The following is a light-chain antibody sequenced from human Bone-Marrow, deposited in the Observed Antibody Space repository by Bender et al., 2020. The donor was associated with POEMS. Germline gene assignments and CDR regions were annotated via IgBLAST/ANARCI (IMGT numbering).Light chain of an antibody. CDR1: SSDVGTYNL. Sequence: QSALTQPASVSGSPGQSITISCAGTSSDVGTYNLVSWYQHHPGKAPKLMIYEVTQRPSGVSDRFAGSKSATTAVLTISGLQPDDEGDYYCASYTETNTLIFGGGTKLTVL. V-gene: IGLV2-14*02. CDR3: ASYTETNTLI. CDR2: EVT. J-gene: IGLJ2*01.